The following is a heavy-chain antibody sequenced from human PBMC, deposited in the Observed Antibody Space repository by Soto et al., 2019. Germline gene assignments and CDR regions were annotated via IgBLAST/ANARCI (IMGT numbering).Heavy chain of an antibody. CDR1: GFTFSSYG. Sequence: QVQLVESGGGVGQPGRSLRLSCAASGFTFSSYGMHWVRQAPGKGLEWVAVISYDGSNKYYADSVKGRFTISRDNSKNTLYLQMNSLRAEDTAVYYCAKDRYSSSSTPLFGMDVWGQGTTVTVSS. V-gene: IGHV3-30*18. CDR3: AKDRYSSSSTPLFGMDV. CDR2: ISYDGSNK. J-gene: IGHJ6*02. D-gene: IGHD6-6*01.